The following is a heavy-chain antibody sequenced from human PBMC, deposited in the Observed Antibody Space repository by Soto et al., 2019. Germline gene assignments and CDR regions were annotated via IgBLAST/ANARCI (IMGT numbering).Heavy chain of an antibody. Sequence: QVQLVQSGAEVKKPGSSVKVSCKASGDTFISYAISWVRQAPGQGPEWMGGLIPIFDTPKYAQKFQGRVTITADESTSTAYMELSSLKFEDTAVYYCARALGERRFGAMDVWGQGTTVTVSS. J-gene: IGHJ6*02. CDR2: LIPIFDTP. D-gene: IGHD3-10*01. V-gene: IGHV1-69*01. CDR1: GDTFISYA. CDR3: ARALGERRFGAMDV.